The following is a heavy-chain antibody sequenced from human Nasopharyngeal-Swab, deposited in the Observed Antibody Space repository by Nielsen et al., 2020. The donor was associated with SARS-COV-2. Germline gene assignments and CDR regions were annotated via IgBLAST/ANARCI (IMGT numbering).Heavy chain of an antibody. CDR2: ISYDGRNK. CDR3: ARERATAMVRRNYYYYGMDV. D-gene: IGHD5-18*01. Sequence: VRQAPGKGLEWVAVISYDGRNKYYADSVKGRFTISRDNSKNTLYLQMNSLRAEDTAVYYCARERATAMVRRNYYYYGMDVWGQGTTVTVSS. V-gene: IGHV3-33*05. J-gene: IGHJ6*02.